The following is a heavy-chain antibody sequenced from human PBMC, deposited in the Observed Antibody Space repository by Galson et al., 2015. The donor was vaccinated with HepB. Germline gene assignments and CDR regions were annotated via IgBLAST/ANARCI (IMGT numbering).Heavy chain of an antibody. Sequence: PALVKPTQTLTLTCSFSGFSLTTSGMCVTWIRQSPGQALEWLARIDWDDDKNYSTSLKTRLTISKDTSRNQVGLTMTNMDPEDTAIYYCARGGPDTIFGGSWFDPWGQGTLVTVSS. CDR3: ARGGPDTIFGGSWFDP. D-gene: IGHD3-3*01. J-gene: IGHJ5*02. V-gene: IGHV2-70*11. CDR2: IDWDDDK. CDR1: GFSLTTSGMC.